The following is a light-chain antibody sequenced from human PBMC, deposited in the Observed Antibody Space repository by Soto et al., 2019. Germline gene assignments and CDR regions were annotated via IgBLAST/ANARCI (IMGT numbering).Light chain of an antibody. V-gene: IGKV3-15*01. CDR3: QQFHTWPLS. CDR1: QSVGTN. Sequence: EIFMTPSPATLYVSLREIATLSCRASQSVGTNLAWSQQKPGQAPRLLIYGASTRAAGIPARFSGGGSGTEFTLTISSLQSEDFALYYCQQFHTWPLSFGGGTKVDI. CDR2: GAS. J-gene: IGKJ4*01.